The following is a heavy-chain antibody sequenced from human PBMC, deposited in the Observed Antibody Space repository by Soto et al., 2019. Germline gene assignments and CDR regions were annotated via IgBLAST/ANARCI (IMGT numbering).Heavy chain of an antibody. D-gene: IGHD6-19*01. V-gene: IGHV4-31*01. CDR3: ARGWWQWLANWFDP. Sequence: PSETLSLTCTVSGDSLSRGAYYWTWIRQHPGKGLEWIGYIYYSGSTYYNPSLESQVSMSVDTSKNQFSLKLSSVSAADTAVYYCARGWWQWLANWFDPWGQGVQVTVSS. CDR1: GDSLSRGAYY. J-gene: IGHJ5*02. CDR2: IYYSGST.